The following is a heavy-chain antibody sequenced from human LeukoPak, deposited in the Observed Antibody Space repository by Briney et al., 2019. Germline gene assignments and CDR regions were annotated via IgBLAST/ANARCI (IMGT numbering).Heavy chain of an antibody. CDR2: IYTSGST. CDR1: GGSISSYY. CDR3: ASGNSGYSSSWYWFDP. V-gene: IGHV4-4*07. J-gene: IGHJ5*02. D-gene: IGHD6-13*01. Sequence: PSETLSLTCTVSGGSISSYYWSWIRQPAGKGLEWIGRIYTSGSTSYNPSLKSRVTMSVDTSKNQFSLKLSSVTAADTAVYYCASGNSGYSSSWYWFDPWGQGTLVTVSS.